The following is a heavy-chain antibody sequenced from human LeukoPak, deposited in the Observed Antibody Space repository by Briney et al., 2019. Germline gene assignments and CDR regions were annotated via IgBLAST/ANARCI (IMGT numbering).Heavy chain of an antibody. CDR2: IKQDGSEK. Sequence: GGSLRLSCAASGFTFSSYWMSWVRQAPGKGLEWVANIKQDGSEKYYADSVKGRFTISRDNSKNTLYLQMNSLRAEDTAVYYCAKDHPEGYWGQGTLVTVSS. CDR1: GFTFSSYW. CDR3: AKDHPEGY. J-gene: IGHJ4*02. V-gene: IGHV3-7*01.